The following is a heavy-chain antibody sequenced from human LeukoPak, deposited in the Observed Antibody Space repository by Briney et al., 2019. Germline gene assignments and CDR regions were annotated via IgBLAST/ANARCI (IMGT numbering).Heavy chain of an antibody. Sequence: SETLSLTCTVSGGSISSYYWSWIRQPPGKGLEWIGYIYYSGSTNYNPSLKSRVTISVDTSKNQFSLKLSSVTAADTAVYCCARDHRYYYDSSGYFGVNNWFDPWGQGTLVTVSS. J-gene: IGHJ5*02. CDR1: GGSISSYY. CDR3: ARDHRYYYDSSGYFGVNNWFDP. V-gene: IGHV4-59*01. CDR2: IYYSGST. D-gene: IGHD3-22*01.